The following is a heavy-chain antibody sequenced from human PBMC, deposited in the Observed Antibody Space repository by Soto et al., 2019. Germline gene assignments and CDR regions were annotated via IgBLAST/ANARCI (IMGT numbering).Heavy chain of an antibody. Sequence: QVQLVQSGAEVKKPGSSVKVSCKASGGTFSSYAISWVRQAPGHGLEWIGGIIPIFGTANYAQKFKGRVTITAAKSTSTAYMELSSLRSAYTAVYYCARGRDGYAAPYYFAYCGQGTLVTVSS. V-gene: IGHV1-69*06. D-gene: IGHD5-12*01. CDR2: IIPIFGTA. CDR1: GGTFSSYA. CDR3: ARGRDGYAAPYYFAY. J-gene: IGHJ4*02.